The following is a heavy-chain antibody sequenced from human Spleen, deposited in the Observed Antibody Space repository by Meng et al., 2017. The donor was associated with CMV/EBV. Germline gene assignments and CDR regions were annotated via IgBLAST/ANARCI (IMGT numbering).Heavy chain of an antibody. D-gene: IGHD2-2*01. V-gene: IGHV3-21*01. CDR2: ISSSSSSI. CDR1: GGTWSSYA. J-gene: IGHJ6*02. Sequence: GESRKISWAAAGGTWSSYAMSWVRQAPGKGLEWVSSISSSSSSIYYADSVKGRFTISRDNAENSLYLQMNSLRAADTAVYYCARYSSTSCSSTTIGCSYGMDVWGQGTSVTVSS. CDR3: ARYSSTSCSSTTIGCSYGMDV.